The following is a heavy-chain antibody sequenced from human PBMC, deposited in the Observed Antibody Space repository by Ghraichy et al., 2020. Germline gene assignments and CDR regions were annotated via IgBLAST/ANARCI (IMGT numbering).Heavy chain of an antibody. Sequence: GGSLRLSCSASGFTFNSFPMLWVRQGPGKGLEYVSATSNNGNSAYYAASLKGRFTISRDNSKNRLWLQMSSLRPVDTAVYYCVKSLNSYRYSWYVGGHWGQGALVTVSS. CDR1: GFTFNSFP. D-gene: IGHD5-18*01. CDR2: TSNNGNSA. J-gene: IGHJ4*02. CDR3: VKSLNSYRYSWYVGGH. V-gene: IGHV3-64D*06.